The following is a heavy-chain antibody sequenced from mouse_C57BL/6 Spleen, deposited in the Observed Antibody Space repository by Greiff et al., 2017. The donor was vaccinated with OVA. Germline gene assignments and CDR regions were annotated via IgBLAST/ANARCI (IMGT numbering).Heavy chain of an antibody. J-gene: IGHJ4*01. CDR1: GYAFSSSW. V-gene: IGHV1-82*01. CDR3: ARFYGDYAMDY. Sequence: QVQLQQSGPELVKPGASVKISCKASGYAFSSSWMNWVKQRPGKGLEWIGRIYPGDGDTKYNGKFKGKATLPADKSSITAYMQLSSLTSEDSAVYFCARFYGDYAMDYWGQGTSVTVSS. CDR2: IYPGDGDT. D-gene: IGHD1-1*01.